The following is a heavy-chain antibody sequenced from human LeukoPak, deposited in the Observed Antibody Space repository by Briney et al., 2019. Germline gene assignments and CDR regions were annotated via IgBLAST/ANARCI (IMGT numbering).Heavy chain of an antibody. CDR1: GYTFSGYY. V-gene: IGHV1-2*02. D-gene: IGHD6-13*01. Sequence: ASVKVSCKASGYTFSGYYLHWVRHAPGQGLELMGWINPISGDTGYSQRFPGRLTMTRAPSMRTISMAIYTELTGLRFDDTALYYCARWDGYSSSPDYWGQGKLVTVSS. CDR3: ARWDGYSSSPDY. J-gene: IGHJ4*02. CDR2: INPISGDT.